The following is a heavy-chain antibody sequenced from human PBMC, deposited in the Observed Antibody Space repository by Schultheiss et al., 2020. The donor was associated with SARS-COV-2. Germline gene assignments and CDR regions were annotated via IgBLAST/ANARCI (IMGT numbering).Heavy chain of an antibody. CDR3: AGALTTVPTG. CDR1: GGSISSGGYY. D-gene: IGHD4-17*01. V-gene: IGHV4-61*08. J-gene: IGHJ4*02. Sequence: SQTLSLTCTVSGGSISSGGYYWSWIRQPPGKGLEWIGEINHSGSTNYNPSLKSRVTISVDTSKNQFSLKLSSVTAADTAVYYCAGALTTVPTGWGQGTLVTVSS. CDR2: INHSGST.